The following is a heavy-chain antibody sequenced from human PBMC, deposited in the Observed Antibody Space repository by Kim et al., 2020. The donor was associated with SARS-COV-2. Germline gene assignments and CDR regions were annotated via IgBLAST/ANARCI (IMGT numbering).Heavy chain of an antibody. CDR3: ARSSETRTTGALDP. V-gene: IGHV3-74*01. J-gene: IGHJ5*02. Sequence: SADSVKGRFTSSSDNAKNTVYLQMNSLRAEDTAIYYGARSSETRTTGALDPWGQGTLVTVSS. D-gene: IGHD2-8*02.